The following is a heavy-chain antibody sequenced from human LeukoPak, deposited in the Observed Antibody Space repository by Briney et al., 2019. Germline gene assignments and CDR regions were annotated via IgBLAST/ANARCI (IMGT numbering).Heavy chain of an antibody. Sequence: GGSLRLSCAASGFTFSSYGMSWVRQAPGKGLEWVSAISGSGGSTYYADSVKGRFTISRDNSKNTLYLQMNSLRAEDTAVYYCAKAESVAGTRGGPFVYWGQGTLVTVSS. CDR1: GFTFSSYG. J-gene: IGHJ4*02. V-gene: IGHV3-23*01. CDR3: AKAESVAGTRGGPFVY. D-gene: IGHD6-19*01. CDR2: ISGSGGST.